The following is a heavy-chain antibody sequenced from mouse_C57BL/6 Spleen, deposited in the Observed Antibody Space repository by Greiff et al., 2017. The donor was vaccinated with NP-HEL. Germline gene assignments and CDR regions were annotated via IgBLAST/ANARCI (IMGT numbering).Heavy chain of an antibody. D-gene: IGHD2-10*02. V-gene: IGHV5-6*02. CDR3: ARHGDGLEGLDY. J-gene: IGHJ2*01. CDR2: ISSGGSYT. CDR1: GFTFSSHG. Sequence: EVMLVESGGDLVKPGGSLKLSCAASGFTFSSHGMSWVRQTPDKMLEWVATISSGGSYTYYPDSVTGRFTIPRDHAKNTLYLQMSSLKSEDTAMYYCARHGDGLEGLDYWGQGTTLTVSS.